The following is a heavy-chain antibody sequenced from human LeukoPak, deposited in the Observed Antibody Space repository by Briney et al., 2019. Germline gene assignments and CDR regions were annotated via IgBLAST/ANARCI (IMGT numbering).Heavy chain of an antibody. J-gene: IGHJ4*02. CDR1: GYTFTSYD. Sequence: ASVKVSCKASGYTFTSYDINWVRQPTGQGLEWMGCMNPNSGNTGYSHKFQGRVTMTRDTSISTAYMELSRLRSDDTDVYYCERDWDDYYGSGSFDYWGQGTLVTVSS. D-gene: IGHD3-10*01. V-gene: IGHV1-8*02. CDR3: ERDWDDYYGSGSFDY. CDR2: MNPNSGNT.